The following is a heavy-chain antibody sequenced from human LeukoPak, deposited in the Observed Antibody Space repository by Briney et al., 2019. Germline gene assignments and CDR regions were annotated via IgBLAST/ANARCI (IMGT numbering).Heavy chain of an antibody. Sequence: VASVKVSCKASGYTFTSYDINWVRQAPGQGLEWMGWMNPNSGNTGYAQKFQGRVTMTRNTSISTAYMEMSSLRSEDTAVYYCARGLGYCSGGSCYSDAFDIWGQGTLVTVSS. D-gene: IGHD2-15*01. J-gene: IGHJ3*02. CDR3: ARGLGYCSGGSCYSDAFDI. CDR1: GYTFTSYD. V-gene: IGHV1-8*01. CDR2: MNPNSGNT.